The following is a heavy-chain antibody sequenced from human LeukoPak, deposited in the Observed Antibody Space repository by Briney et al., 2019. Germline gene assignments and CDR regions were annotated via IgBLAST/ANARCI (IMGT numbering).Heavy chain of an antibody. D-gene: IGHD3-22*01. Sequence: ASMKVSCKASGYTFTSYGISWVRQAPGQGLEWMGWISAYNGNTNYAQKLQGRVTMTTDTSTSTAYMELRSLRSDDTAVYYCARRRDYDSSGYYYFDPWGQGTLVTVSS. CDR2: ISAYNGNT. CDR3: ARRRDYDSSGYYYFDP. J-gene: IGHJ5*02. V-gene: IGHV1-18*01. CDR1: GYTFTSYG.